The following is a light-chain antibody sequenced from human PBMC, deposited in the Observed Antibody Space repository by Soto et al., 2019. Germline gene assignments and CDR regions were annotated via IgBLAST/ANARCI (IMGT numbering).Light chain of an antibody. CDR1: QSISNY. J-gene: IGKJ2*01. V-gene: IGKV1-39*01. CDR3: QQSYSAPYT. Sequence: DLQMTQSPSSLSASVGDRVTITCRASQSISNYLNWYQQKPGKAPRLLIYDVSSLQSGVPSRFSGSGSGTDFTLTISSLQPEDFATYYCQQSYSAPYTFGQGTKLEIK. CDR2: DVS.